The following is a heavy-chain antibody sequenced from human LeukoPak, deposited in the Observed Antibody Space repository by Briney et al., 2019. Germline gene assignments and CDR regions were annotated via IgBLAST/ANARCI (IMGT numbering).Heavy chain of an antibody. D-gene: IGHD6-13*01. V-gene: IGHV3-48*01. CDR2: ISSSSSTI. Sequence: GRCLRLSCAVSGFTFSSYSMNWVRQAAGKGLEWVSYISSSSSTIYYADSVKGRFTISRYNAKNSLYLQMNSLRAEDTAVYYCARGATLYSRPRGFDPWGQGTLVTVSS. CDR1: GFTFSSYS. J-gene: IGHJ5*02. CDR3: ARGATLYSRPRGFDP.